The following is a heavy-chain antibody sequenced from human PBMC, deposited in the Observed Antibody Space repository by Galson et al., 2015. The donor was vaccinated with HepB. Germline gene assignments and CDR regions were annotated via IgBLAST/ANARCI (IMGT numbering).Heavy chain of an antibody. CDR3: ARGGNEEELDH. Sequence: SLRLSCAAYGFCYSHYCMHCVRQAPGKGLQWVTGISDDGHNKQYADSVKGRFTISRDDSKNTLYLQMNALRADDSAVYFWARGGNEEELDHWGQGTRVTVSS. J-gene: IGHJ4*02. V-gene: IGHV3-30*03. CDR2: ISDDGHNK. D-gene: IGHD3-16*01. CDR1: GFCYSHYC.